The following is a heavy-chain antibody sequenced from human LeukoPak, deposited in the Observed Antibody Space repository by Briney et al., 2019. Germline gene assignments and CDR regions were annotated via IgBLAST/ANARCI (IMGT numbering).Heavy chain of an antibody. D-gene: IGHD4/OR15-4a*01. Sequence: SETLSLTCTVSGGSISSSSYYWGWIRQPPGKGLEWIGSIYYSGSTYYNPFLKSRVTISVDTSKNQFSLKLSSVTAADTAVYYCVRHDGRGGATMGAFDSWGQGSLVTVSS. J-gene: IGHJ5*01. V-gene: IGHV4-39*01. CDR2: IYYSGST. CDR1: GGSISSSSYY. CDR3: VRHDGRGGATMGAFDS.